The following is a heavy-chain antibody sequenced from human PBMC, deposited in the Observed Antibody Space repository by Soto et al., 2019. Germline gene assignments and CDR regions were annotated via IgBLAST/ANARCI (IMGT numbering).Heavy chain of an antibody. V-gene: IGHV1-18*01. CDR3: ARDLGYSYGQAIDY. Sequence: ASVKVSCKASGYTFTSYGISWVRQAPGQGLEWRGWISAYNGNTNYAQKLQGRVTMTTATSTSTAYMELRSLRSDDTAVYYCARDLGYSYGQAIDYWGQGTLVTVSS. J-gene: IGHJ4*02. CDR2: ISAYNGNT. CDR1: GYTFTSYG. D-gene: IGHD5-18*01.